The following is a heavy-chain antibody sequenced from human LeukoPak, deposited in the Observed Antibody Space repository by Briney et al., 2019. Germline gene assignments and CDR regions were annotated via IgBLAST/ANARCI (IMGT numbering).Heavy chain of an antibody. V-gene: IGHV3-23*01. CDR2: IGGSGGST. CDR3: AKDSRIAAAGVFDY. D-gene: IGHD6-13*01. Sequence: QSGGSLRLSCATSGSTFSSYAMSWVRQAPGKGLEWVSAIGGSGGSTYYADSVKGRFTISRDNSKNTLYLQMNSLRAEDTAVYYCAKDSRIAAAGVFDYWGQGTLVTVSS. CDR1: GSTFSSYA. J-gene: IGHJ4*02.